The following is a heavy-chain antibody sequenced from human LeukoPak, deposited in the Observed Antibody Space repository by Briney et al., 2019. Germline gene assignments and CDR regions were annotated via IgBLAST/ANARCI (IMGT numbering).Heavy chain of an antibody. V-gene: IGHV3-33*01. CDR2: IWYDGSNK. Sequence: SGRSLRLSCAASGFTFRNHGMHWVRQAPGKGLEWVAVIWYDGSNKYYADSVKGRFTVSRDNSKNTLYLQMNSLRAEDTAVYYCARDRSVGYFDYWGQGILVTVSS. D-gene: IGHD1-26*01. CDR1: GFTFRNHG. CDR3: ARDRSVGYFDY. J-gene: IGHJ4*02.